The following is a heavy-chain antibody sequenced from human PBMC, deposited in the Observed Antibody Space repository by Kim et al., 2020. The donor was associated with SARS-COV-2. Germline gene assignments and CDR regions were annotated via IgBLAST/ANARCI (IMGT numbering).Heavy chain of an antibody. D-gene: IGHD3-22*01. J-gene: IGHJ4*02. V-gene: IGHV1-18*04. CDR3: ARSGDSSGYYSLGFDY. Sequence: ASVKVSCKASGYTFTSYGISWVRQAPGQGLEWMGWISAYNGNTNYAQKLQGRVTMTTDTSTSTAYMELRSLRSDDTAVYYCARSGDSSGYYSLGFDYWGQGTLVTVSS. CDR2: ISAYNGNT. CDR1: GYTFTSYG.